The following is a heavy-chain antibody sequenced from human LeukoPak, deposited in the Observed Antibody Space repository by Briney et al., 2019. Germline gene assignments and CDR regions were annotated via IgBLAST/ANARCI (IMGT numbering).Heavy chain of an antibody. J-gene: IGHJ4*02. Sequence: ISGGGGSTYYADSVKGRFTISRDNSKNTLYLQMNSLRAEDTAVYYCAKDYYDSSGYSDYWGQGTLVTVSS. CDR2: ISGGGGST. D-gene: IGHD3-22*01. CDR3: AKDYYDSSGYSDY. V-gene: IGHV3-23*01.